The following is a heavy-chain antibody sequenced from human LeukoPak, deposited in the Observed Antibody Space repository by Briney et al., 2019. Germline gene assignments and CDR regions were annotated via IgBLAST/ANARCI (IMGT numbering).Heavy chain of an antibody. J-gene: IGHJ5*02. CDR1: GYTFTSYG. Sequence: ASVKVSCKASGYTFTSYGISWVRQAPGQGLEWMGWISAYNGNTNYAQKLQGRVTMTTDTSTSTAYMELRSLRSDDTAVYYCAXXXXXXXSCYVDWFDPWGQGTLVTVSS. CDR3: AXXXXXXXSCYVDWFDP. CDR2: ISAYNGNT. V-gene: IGHV1-18*01. D-gene: IGHD2-15*01.